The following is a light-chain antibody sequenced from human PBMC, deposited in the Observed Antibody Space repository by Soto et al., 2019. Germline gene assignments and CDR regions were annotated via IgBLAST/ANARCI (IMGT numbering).Light chain of an antibody. Sequence: EVGMTQSPATLSVSPGERATLSCRASQSVSSSYLAWYQQKLGQAPRVLIYGASTRATGIPARFSGSGSGTEFILTISSLQSEDFAVYYCHEYNTWPWTFGQGTKVDIK. V-gene: IGKV3-15*01. CDR1: QSVSSSY. J-gene: IGKJ1*01. CDR3: HEYNTWPWT. CDR2: GAS.